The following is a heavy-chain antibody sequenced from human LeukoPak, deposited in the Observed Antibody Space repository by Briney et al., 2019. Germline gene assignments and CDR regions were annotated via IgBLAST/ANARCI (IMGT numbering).Heavy chain of an antibody. D-gene: IGHD5-24*01. CDR1: GYTFTSYA. Sequence: ASVKVSCKASGYTFTSYAMNWVRQAPGQGLEWMGWINTNTGNPTYAQGFTGRFVFSLDTSVSTAYLQISSLKAEDTAVYYCARDLVDGYSYYYYGMDVWGQGTTVTVSS. CDR2: INTNTGNP. V-gene: IGHV7-4-1*02. CDR3: ARDLVDGYSYYYYGMDV. J-gene: IGHJ6*02.